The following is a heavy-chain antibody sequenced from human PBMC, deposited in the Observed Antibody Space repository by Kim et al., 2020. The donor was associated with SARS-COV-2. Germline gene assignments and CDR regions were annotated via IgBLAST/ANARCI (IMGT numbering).Heavy chain of an antibody. J-gene: IGHJ4*02. CDR3: AKSSGITMIVVVIPYFDY. D-gene: IGHD3-22*01. V-gene: IGHV3-23*01. Sequence: KGRVTVSRDHSKNTLYLHMNSLRAEDTAVYYCAKSSGITMIVVVIPYFDYWGQGTLVTVSS.